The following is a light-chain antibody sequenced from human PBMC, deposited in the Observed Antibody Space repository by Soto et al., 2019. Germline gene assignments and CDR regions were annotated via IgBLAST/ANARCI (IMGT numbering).Light chain of an antibody. V-gene: IGKV1-5*03. Sequence: DIQMTQSPSTLSASVGDRVTITCRASQSINSWLAWYQQKPGKAPTLLIYKASSLESGVPSRFSGSGSGTEFTLTISSLQPDDFAAYYCQQYNTSWTFGQGTKVEIK. J-gene: IGKJ1*01. CDR1: QSINSW. CDR3: QQYNTSWT. CDR2: KAS.